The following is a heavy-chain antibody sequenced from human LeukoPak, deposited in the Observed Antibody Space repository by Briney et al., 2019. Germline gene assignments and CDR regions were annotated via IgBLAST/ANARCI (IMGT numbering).Heavy chain of an antibody. V-gene: IGHV3-30-3*01. CDR3: ARDRYLDS. CDR1: GFTFNRYA. Sequence: GGSLRLSCAASGFTFNRYAIHWVRQAPGKGLEWVAFISYDGSNKYFADSVKGRFTISRDNSKNTVYLQMDSLRAEDTAVYYCARDRYLDSWGQGTLVTVSS. CDR2: ISYDGSNK. J-gene: IGHJ4*02.